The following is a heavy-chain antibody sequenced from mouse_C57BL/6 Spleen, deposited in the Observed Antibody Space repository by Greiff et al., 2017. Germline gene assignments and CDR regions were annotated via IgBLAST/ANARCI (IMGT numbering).Heavy chain of an antibody. V-gene: IGHV5-12*01. CDR1: GFTFSDYY. D-gene: IGHD2-1*01. CDR2: ISNGGGST. J-gene: IGHJ4*01. Sequence: EVKLMESGGGLVQPGGSLKLSCAASGFTFSDYYMYWVRQTPEKRLEWVAYISNGGGSTYYPDTVKGRFTISRANAKNTLYLQMSRLKSEDTAMYYCARHGNTDYAMDYWGQGTSVTVSS. CDR3: ARHGNTDYAMDY.